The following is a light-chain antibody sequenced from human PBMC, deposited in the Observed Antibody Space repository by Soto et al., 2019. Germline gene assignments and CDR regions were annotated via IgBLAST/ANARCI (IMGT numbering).Light chain of an antibody. CDR1: SSDVGGYNA. Sequence: QSVLTQPASVSGSPGQSITISCTGTSSDVGGYNAVSWYQQHPGKAPKLMIYDVTNRPSGASNRFSGSKSGNTASLTISGLQAEDEADYHCGSYATCGANVFGTGTKVT. CDR3: GSYATCGANV. V-gene: IGLV2-14*01. CDR2: DVT. J-gene: IGLJ1*01.